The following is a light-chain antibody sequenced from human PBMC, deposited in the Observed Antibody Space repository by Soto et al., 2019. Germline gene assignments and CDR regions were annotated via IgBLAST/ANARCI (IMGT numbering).Light chain of an antibody. V-gene: IGLV1-44*01. J-gene: IGLJ2*01. CDR2: SNN. Sequence: QSVLTQPPSASGTPGQRVTISCSGSSSNIGRNTVHWYQQLPGTAPKLLIYSNNLRPSGVPDRFSGSKSGTSASLAISGLQSEDEADYYCAVWDDSLNGVVFGGGIKVTVL. CDR3: AVWDDSLNGVV. CDR1: SSNIGRNT.